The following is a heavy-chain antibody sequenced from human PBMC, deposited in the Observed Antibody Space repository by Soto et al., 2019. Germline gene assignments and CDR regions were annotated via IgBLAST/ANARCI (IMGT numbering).Heavy chain of an antibody. CDR1: GFAFTNYG. CDR2: ISNDGTKK. CDR3: ARDVAMPTGLGLGY. Sequence: GGSLRLSCAASGFAFTNYGFHWVRQSPGKGLEWVAHISNDGTKKFYADSVKGRFTISRDNSETTVYLHLTSLRPDDTALFYCARDVAMPTGLGLGYWGQGTLVTVSS. V-gene: IGHV3-30*03. J-gene: IGHJ4*02. D-gene: IGHD4-4*01.